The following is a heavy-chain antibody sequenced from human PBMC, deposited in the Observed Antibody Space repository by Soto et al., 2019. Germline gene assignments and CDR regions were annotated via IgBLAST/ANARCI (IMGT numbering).Heavy chain of an antibody. Sequence: LRLSCAASGFTFSTHAMTWVRQAPGKGLQWVSSMDGSGQTTYYADSVKGRFTISRDNSKNTLYLQVNSLRVEDTATYYCANGNTWYNFKYWGQGTLVTVSS. CDR2: MDGSGQTT. J-gene: IGHJ4*02. D-gene: IGHD6-13*01. CDR3: ANGNTWYNFKY. V-gene: IGHV3-23*01. CDR1: GFTFSTHA.